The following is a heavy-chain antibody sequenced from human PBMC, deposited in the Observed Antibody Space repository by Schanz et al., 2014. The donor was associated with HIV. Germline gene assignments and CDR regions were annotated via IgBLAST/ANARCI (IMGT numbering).Heavy chain of an antibody. CDR2: ISPYNGDR. D-gene: IGHD7-27*01. J-gene: IGHJ4*03. CDR1: GYTFFDYD. CDR3: AKGQDWGGPEVDH. V-gene: IGHV1-18*01. Sequence: QVQLVQSGPEVKKPGASVRVSCETSGYTFFDYDINWVRQAPGQGLDWVGWISPYNGDRKYDQKFQGRVTLTTDTSTNTAYMEQRSMRSDDAAVYYCAKGQDWGGPEVDHWGHGSLVIVSS.